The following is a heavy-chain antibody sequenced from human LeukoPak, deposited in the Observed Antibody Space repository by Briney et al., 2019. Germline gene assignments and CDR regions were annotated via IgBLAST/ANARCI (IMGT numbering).Heavy chain of an antibody. CDR2: IYPGDSDT. D-gene: IGHD6-19*01. Sequence: GESLKISCKGSGYTFGSYWIGWVRHMPGKGLEWMGIIYPGDSDTRYSPSFQGQVTISADKSISTAYLQWSSLKASDTAMYYCARQVAGNWFDPWGQGTLVTVSS. CDR3: ARQVAGNWFDP. J-gene: IGHJ5*02. V-gene: IGHV5-51*01. CDR1: GYTFGSYW.